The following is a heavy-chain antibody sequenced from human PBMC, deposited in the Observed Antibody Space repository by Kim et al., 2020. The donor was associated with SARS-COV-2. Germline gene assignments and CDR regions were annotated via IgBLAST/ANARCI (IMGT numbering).Heavy chain of an antibody. CDR2: ISSSSSYI. CDR3: ARDRGRGWLQPDY. V-gene: IGHV3-21*01. CDR1: GFTFSSYS. Sequence: GGSLRLSCAASGFTFSSYSMNWVRQAPGKGLEWVSSISSSSSYIYYADSVKGRFTISRDNAKHSLYLQMNSLRAEDTAVYYCARDRGRGWLQPDYWGQRTLVTVSS. D-gene: IGHD5-12*01. J-gene: IGHJ4*02.